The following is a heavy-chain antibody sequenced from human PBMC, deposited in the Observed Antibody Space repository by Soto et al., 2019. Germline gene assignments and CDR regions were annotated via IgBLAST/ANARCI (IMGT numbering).Heavy chain of an antibody. J-gene: IGHJ4*02. D-gene: IGHD5-18*01. CDR3: ARIGYSYGWAFDY. CDR1: GESFIGSY. Sequence: SETLSLTCSVYGESFIGSYWSWIRQPPGKGLEWIGEINHSGSTNYNPSLKSRVTISVDTSKNQFYLKLSSVTAADTAVYYCARIGYSYGWAFDYWGQGTLVTVS. CDR2: INHSGST. V-gene: IGHV4-34*01.